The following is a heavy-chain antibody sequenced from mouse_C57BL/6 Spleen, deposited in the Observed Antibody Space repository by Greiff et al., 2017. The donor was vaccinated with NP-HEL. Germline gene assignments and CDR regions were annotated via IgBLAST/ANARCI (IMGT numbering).Heavy chain of an antibody. CDR1: GYSITSGYY. Sequence: ESGPGLVKPSQSLSLTCSVTGYSITSGYYWNWIRQFPGNKLEWMGYISYDGSNNYNPSLKNRISITRDTSKNQFFLKLNSVTTEDTATYYCARDDYFDYWGQSTTLTVSS. J-gene: IGHJ2*01. CDR2: ISYDGSN. V-gene: IGHV3-6*01. CDR3: ARDDYFDY.